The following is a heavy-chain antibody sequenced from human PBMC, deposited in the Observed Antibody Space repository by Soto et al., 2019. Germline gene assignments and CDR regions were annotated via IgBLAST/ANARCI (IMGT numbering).Heavy chain of an antibody. CDR3: AREHRTYSSSWGNWFDP. CDR1: GGSISSSNYY. V-gene: IGHV4-39*02. D-gene: IGHD6-13*01. Sequence: SETLSLTCTVSGGSISSSNYYWGWIRQPPGKGLEWIGSIYYSGSTYYNPSLKSRVTISVDTSKNQFSLKLSSVTAADTAVYYCAREHRTYSSSWGNWFDPWGQGTLVTVSS. J-gene: IGHJ5*02. CDR2: IYYSGST.